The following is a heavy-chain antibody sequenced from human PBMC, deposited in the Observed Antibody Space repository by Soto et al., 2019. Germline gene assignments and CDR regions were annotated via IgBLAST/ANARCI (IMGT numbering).Heavy chain of an antibody. D-gene: IGHD2-2*01. CDR1: GFTFSSYA. Sequence: PGGSLRLSCAASGFTFSSYAMHWVRQAPGKGLEWVAVISYDGSNKYYADSVKGRFTISRDNSKNTLYLQMNSLRAEDTAVYYCARDWLGYCISTSCYADRGYYGMDVWGQGTTVTVSS. CDR2: ISYDGSNK. CDR3: ARDWLGYCISTSCYADRGYYGMDV. J-gene: IGHJ6*02. V-gene: IGHV3-30-3*01.